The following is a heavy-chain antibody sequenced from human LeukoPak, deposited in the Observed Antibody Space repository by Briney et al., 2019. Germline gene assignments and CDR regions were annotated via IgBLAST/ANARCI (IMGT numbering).Heavy chain of an antibody. CDR3: AKDGFGVVTPLWFDP. Sequence: PGESLRLSCAASGFTFSSYSMNWVRQAPGKGLEWVSYISSASNTIYYADSVKGRFTISRDNSKNTLYLQMNSLRAEDTAVYYCAKDGFGVVTPLWFDPWGQGTLVTVSS. CDR2: ISSASNTI. V-gene: IGHV3-48*01. J-gene: IGHJ5*02. D-gene: IGHD3-3*01. CDR1: GFTFSSYS.